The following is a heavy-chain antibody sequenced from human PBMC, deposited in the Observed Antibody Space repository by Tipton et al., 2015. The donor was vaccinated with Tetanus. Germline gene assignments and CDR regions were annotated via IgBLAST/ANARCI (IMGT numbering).Heavy chain of an antibody. CDR1: GYRFTSQW. D-gene: IGHD5-24*01. J-gene: IGHJ3*02. CDR2: IYPGDSDT. V-gene: IGHV5-51*01. CDR3: ARRSRDGHTWDNFDI. Sequence: VQLVQSGAELKKPGESLRISCKGSGYRFTSQWIGWVRQMPGEGLEWMGIIYPGDSDTRISPSFEGQVTTSADKSINTAYLYWSSLKASDTAMYYCARRSRDGHTWDNFDIWGQGTMVTVSS.